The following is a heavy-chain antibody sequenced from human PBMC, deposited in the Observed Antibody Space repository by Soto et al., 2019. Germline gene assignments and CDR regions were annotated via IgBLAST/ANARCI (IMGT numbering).Heavy chain of an antibody. CDR3: ARDDSSGYYNWFDP. J-gene: IGHJ5*02. V-gene: IGHV4-59*01. CDR2: IYYSGST. Sequence: QVQLQESGPGRVKPSETLSLTCTVSGGSISSYYWSWIRQPPGKGLEWIGYIYYSGSTNYNPSLKSRVTISVDTSKNQFSLKLSSVTAADTAVYYCARDDSSGYYNWFDPWGQGTLVTVSS. D-gene: IGHD3-22*01. CDR1: GGSISSYY.